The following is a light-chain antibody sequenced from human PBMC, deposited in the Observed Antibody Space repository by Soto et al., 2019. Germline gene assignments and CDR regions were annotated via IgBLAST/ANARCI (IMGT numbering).Light chain of an antibody. J-gene: IGKJ4*01. CDR3: HQHDNWPLT. CDR2: NAS. V-gene: IGKV3-11*01. CDR1: QSVNSY. Sequence: EIVLTQSPATLSLSPGERATLSCRASQSVNSYLAWYQQKPGQAPRLLIYNASNRATGIPARFSGSGSGTDFTLTISSLEPEDFAVYYCHQHDNWPLTFGGGTKVDNK.